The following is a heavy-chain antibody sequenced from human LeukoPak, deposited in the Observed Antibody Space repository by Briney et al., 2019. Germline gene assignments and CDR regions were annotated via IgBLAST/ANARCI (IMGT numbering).Heavy chain of an antibody. Sequence: PGGSLRLSCAASGFTFSSYWMSWVRQAPGKGLEWVADIKPDGSEKHYMDSVKGRFTISRDNSKNTLYLQMNSLRAEDTAVYYCAKGGDYGVQGSDYWGQGTLVTVSS. CDR2: IKPDGSEK. V-gene: IGHV3-7*01. CDR1: GFTFSSYW. CDR3: AKGGDYGVQGSDY. D-gene: IGHD4-17*01. J-gene: IGHJ4*02.